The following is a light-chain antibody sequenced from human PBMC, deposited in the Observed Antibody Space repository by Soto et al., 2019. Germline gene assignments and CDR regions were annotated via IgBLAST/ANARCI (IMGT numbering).Light chain of an antibody. Sequence: EIVLTQSPGTLSLSPGERATLSCRASQSVSSTYLAWYQQKPGQAPRLLIYGASSRATGIPDRFSGSGSGTDFTLTISRLKPEDFAVYYCQQYGSSPPYTFGQGTNLEIK. J-gene: IGKJ2*01. CDR2: GAS. CDR1: QSVSSTY. CDR3: QQYGSSPPYT. V-gene: IGKV3-20*01.